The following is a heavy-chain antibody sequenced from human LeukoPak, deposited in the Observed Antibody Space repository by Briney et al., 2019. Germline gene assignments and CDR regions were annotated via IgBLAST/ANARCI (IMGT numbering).Heavy chain of an antibody. CDR1: GFTFSDYY. J-gene: IGHJ4*02. CDR3: ARKQATVPGDY. D-gene: IGHD1-1*01. CDR2: ISNDGTTK. Sequence: GGSLRLSCVASGFTFSDYYMNWIRQAPGKGLEWVSYISNDGTTKDYADSVKGRITISRDNAKNSLYLQMNSLRAEDTAVYYCARKQATVPGDYWGQGTLVTVSS. V-gene: IGHV3-11*01.